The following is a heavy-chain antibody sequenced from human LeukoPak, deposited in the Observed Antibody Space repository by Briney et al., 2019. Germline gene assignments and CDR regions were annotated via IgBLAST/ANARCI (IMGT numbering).Heavy chain of an antibody. Sequence: RPGGSLRLSCAASGFNFEDHGMSWVRQTPGKGLEWVSGINWNGGSTGYGDSVKGRFTISRDNAKNSLYLQMNSLRAEDTAVYYCARTVGYSSGWLPQDYWSQGTLVTVSS. V-gene: IGHV3-20*04. D-gene: IGHD6-19*01. CDR1: GFNFEDHG. CDR3: ARTVGYSSGWLPQDY. CDR2: INWNGGST. J-gene: IGHJ4*02.